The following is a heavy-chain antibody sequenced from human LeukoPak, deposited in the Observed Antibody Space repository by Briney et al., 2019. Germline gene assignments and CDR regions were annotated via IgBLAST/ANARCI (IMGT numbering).Heavy chain of an antibody. CDR3: ARGTELERFDC. CDR1: GGTFSSYA. D-gene: IGHD1-1*01. CDR2: IIPSFGTT. V-gene: IGHV1-69*05. Sequence: SVKVSCKASGGTFSSYAISWGRQAPGQGLEWMGGIIPSFGTTNHAQKFQGRGTITTDESTSTASMALSRMRSEDTAVYYCARGTELERFDCWGQGTLVTVSS. J-gene: IGHJ4*02.